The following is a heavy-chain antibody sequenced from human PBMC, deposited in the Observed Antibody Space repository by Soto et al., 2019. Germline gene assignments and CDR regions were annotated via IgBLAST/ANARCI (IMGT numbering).Heavy chain of an antibody. V-gene: IGHV1-8*01. D-gene: IGHD6-19*01. J-gene: IGHJ3*02. CDR1: GYTFTSYD. CDR3: ARVLYSSGWYGDMDDAFDI. CDR2: MNPNSGNT. Sequence: ASVKVSCKASGYTFTSYDINWVRQATGQGLEWMGWMNPNSGNTGYAQKFQGRVTMTRNTSISTAYMELSSLRSEDTAVYYCARVLYSSGWYGDMDDAFDIWGQGTMVTVSS.